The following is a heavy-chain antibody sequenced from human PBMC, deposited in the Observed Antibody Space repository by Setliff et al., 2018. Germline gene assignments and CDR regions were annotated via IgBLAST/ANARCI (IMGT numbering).Heavy chain of an antibody. V-gene: IGHV4-59*08. D-gene: IGHD3-22*01. J-gene: IGHJ4*02. CDR2: ISYTGST. Sequence: SETLSLTCSVSGDSIFDNYWSWIRQSPGRGLEWIAYISYTGSTNYNPSLKSRVTISLDTSKNHFSLKLTSVSAADTAVYYCARRDSTGYYGYSFDFWGQGTLVTVSS. CDR1: GDSIFDNY. CDR3: ARRDSTGYYGYSFDF.